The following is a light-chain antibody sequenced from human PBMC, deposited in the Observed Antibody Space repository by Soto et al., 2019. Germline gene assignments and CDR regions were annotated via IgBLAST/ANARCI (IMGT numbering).Light chain of an antibody. CDR1: QNVNTY. J-gene: IGKJ1*01. CDR2: GAS. CDR3: QESYSSLWGT. Sequence: DIQVTQSPSSLSASVGDRVTITCQTSQNVNTYLNWYQQKPGKAPKLLIYGASNLRSGVPLRFSGSGSGTDFTLTISSMEPEGFATYYCQESYSSLWGTCGQGTKVDIK. V-gene: IGKV1-39*01.